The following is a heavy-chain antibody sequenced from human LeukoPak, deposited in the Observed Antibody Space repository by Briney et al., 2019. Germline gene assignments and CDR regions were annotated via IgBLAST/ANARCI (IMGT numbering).Heavy chain of an antibody. D-gene: IGHD3-22*01. Sequence: SETLSLTCTVSGGSISSSSYYWGRLRQPPGKGLEWIGSIYYSGSTYYNPSLKSRVTISVDTSKNQFSLKLSSVTAADTAVYYCARGKGDSSGYQSFDYWGQGTLVTVSS. CDR1: GGSISSSSYY. CDR2: IYYSGST. CDR3: ARGKGDSSGYQSFDY. J-gene: IGHJ4*02. V-gene: IGHV4-39*07.